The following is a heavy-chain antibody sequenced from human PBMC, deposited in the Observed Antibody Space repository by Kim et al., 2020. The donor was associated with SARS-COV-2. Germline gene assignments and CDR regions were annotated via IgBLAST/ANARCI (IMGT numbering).Heavy chain of an antibody. J-gene: IGHJ6*02. D-gene: IGHD1-26*01. CDR3: ARVGWEPDYGMDV. V-gene: IGHV3-30*01. Sequence: YADSVKGRFTISRDNSKNTLYLQMNSLRAEDTAVYYCARVGWEPDYGMDVWGQGTTVTVSS.